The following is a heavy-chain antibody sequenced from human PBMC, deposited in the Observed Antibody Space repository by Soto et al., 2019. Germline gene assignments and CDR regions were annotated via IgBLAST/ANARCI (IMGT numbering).Heavy chain of an antibody. V-gene: IGHV5-51*01. CDR1: GYNFSSYW. J-gene: IGHJ4*02. Sequence: PGESLKISCKAPGYNFSSYWIAWVRQMPGKGLEWMGMIHPGDSGSRYSPSFQGQVTISVDKSSSTAYLQWGSLKASDSAIYYCARPGRAYDSSGYYGPFDYWGQGTLVTVSS. CDR2: IHPGDSGS. CDR3: ARPGRAYDSSGYYGPFDY. D-gene: IGHD3-22*01.